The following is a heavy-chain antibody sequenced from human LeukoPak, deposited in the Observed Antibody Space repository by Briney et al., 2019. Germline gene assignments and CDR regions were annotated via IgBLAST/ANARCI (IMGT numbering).Heavy chain of an antibody. Sequence: ASEKVSCKASGSTLTNYDINWVRQAPGQGLEWMGWMKPKSGETGYAQKFQGRATMTRDTSINTAYMELRSLTSEDTAVYYCARDYGGNSGWFDPWGQGTLVTVSS. J-gene: IGHJ5*02. CDR2: MKPKSGET. D-gene: IGHD4-23*01. CDR1: GSTLTNYD. V-gene: IGHV1-8*01. CDR3: ARDYGGNSGWFDP.